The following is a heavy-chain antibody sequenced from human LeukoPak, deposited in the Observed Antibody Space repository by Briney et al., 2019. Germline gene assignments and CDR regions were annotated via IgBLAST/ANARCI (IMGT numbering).Heavy chain of an antibody. V-gene: IGHV5-10-1*01. D-gene: IGHD1-26*01. J-gene: IGHJ5*02. Sequence: GESLKISCKGSTYSFTNYWISWVRQLPGEGLEWMGRIDPRDSYTNYSPSFQGHVTISADKSISTAYLQWNSLKASDTAMYYCARHSARELTNWFDPWGQGTLVTVSS. CDR1: TYSFTNYW. CDR3: ARHSARELTNWFDP. CDR2: IDPRDSYT.